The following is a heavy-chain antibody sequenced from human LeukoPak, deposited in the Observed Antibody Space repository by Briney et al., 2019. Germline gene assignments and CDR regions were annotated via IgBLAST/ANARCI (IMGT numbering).Heavy chain of an antibody. CDR2: ISGSGGST. CDR3: AKDQTSSTRGGYFDY. CDR1: GFTFSSYA. V-gene: IGHV3-23*01. Sequence: GSLRLSCAASGFTFSSYAMSWVRQAPGKGLEWVSAISGSGGSTYYADSVKGRFTISRDNSKNTLYLQMNSLRAEDTAVYYCAKDQTSSTRGGYFDYWGQGTLVTVSS. J-gene: IGHJ4*02. D-gene: IGHD2-2*01.